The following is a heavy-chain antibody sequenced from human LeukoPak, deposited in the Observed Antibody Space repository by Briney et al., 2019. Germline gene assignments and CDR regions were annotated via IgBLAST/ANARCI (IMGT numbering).Heavy chain of an antibody. D-gene: IGHD2-21*01. Sequence: GGSLRLSCAASGFTFSDFWMHWVRQAPGGGLVWVSRVKGDEISTLYADSVKGRFTISRDNAKNTLYLQMNSLRADDTALYYCATGPYSAFEMWGQGTMVTVSS. CDR3: ATGPYSAFEM. V-gene: IGHV3-74*01. CDR1: GFTFSDFW. CDR2: VKGDEIST. J-gene: IGHJ3*02.